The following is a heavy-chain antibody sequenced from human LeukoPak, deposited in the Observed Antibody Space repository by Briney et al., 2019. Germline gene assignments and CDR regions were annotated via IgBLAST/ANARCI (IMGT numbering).Heavy chain of an antibody. CDR1: GGTFTSYA. V-gene: IGHV1-69*13. CDR2: IIPIFGTA. Sequence: SVKVSCKASGGTFTSYAISWVRQAPGQGLEWMGGIIPIFGTANYAQKFQGRVTITADESTSTAYMELSSLRSEDTAVYYCARELRDLYYYDSSGPWGQGTLVTVSS. D-gene: IGHD3-22*01. J-gene: IGHJ5*02. CDR3: ARELRDLYYYDSSGP.